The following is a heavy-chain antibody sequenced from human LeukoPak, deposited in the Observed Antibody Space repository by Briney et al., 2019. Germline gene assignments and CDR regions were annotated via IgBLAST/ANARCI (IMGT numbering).Heavy chain of an antibody. J-gene: IGHJ3*02. CDR3: AKALYSSGPDAFDI. V-gene: IGHV3-30*02. CDR1: GFTFSSYG. D-gene: IGHD6-25*01. Sequence: GGSLRLSCAASGFTFSSYGMPWVRQAPGKGQGRVAMIRYDGRNKYYEESVKGRFTISRDNSKNTLYLQMNSLRAEDTSVYYCAKALYSSGPDAFDIRGQGTMVTVSS. CDR2: IRYDGRNK.